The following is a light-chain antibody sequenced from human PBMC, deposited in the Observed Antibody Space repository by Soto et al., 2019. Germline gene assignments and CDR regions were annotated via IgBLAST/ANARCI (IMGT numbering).Light chain of an antibody. V-gene: IGLV2-11*01. J-gene: IGLJ1*01. CDR3: CSYAGSYTYV. CDR1: STDVGGYNY. CDR2: DVS. Sequence: SVLAQPSSVSGSPGQSITISCTGTSTDVGGYNYVSWYQHHPGKGPKLIIYDVSQRPSGVPDRFSGSKSGNTASLTISGLQSEDEADYYCCSYAGSYTYVFGTGTKVT.